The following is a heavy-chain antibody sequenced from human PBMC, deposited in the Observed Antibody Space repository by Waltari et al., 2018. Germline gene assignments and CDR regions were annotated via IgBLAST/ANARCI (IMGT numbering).Heavy chain of an antibody. V-gene: IGHV3-7*01. CDR2: IKTDGSET. CDR3: AIGGVETSWYWRY. J-gene: IGHJ4*02. D-gene: IGHD6-13*01. Sequence: EMQVVDSGGGLVPPGRCLWRSCAAFRFYFSSSWMTWVRQAPGKGLEWVANIKTDGSETYYVDSVKGRFTISRDNTKNSLYLQMSSLRAEDTAVYYCAIGGVETSWYWRYWGQGTLVTVSS. CDR1: RFYFSSSW.